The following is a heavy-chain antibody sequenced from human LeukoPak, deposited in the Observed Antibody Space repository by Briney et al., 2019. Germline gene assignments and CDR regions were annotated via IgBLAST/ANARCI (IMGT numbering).Heavy chain of an antibody. Sequence: GESLKISCKGSGYSFTNFWIGWVRQMPGKGLEWIGIIYPDESDNTYRTFFQGQVPIPADKSINPAYLQWSSLKASDTAMYYCARMPYNHYGLDVWGQGTTVTVFS. D-gene: IGHD1-14*01. CDR3: ARMPYNHYGLDV. CDR2: IYPDESDN. CDR1: GYSFTNFW. V-gene: IGHV5-51*01. J-gene: IGHJ6*02.